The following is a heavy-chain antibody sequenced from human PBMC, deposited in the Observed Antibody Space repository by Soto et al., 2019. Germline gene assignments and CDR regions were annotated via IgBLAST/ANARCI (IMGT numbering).Heavy chain of an antibody. Sequence: PSETLSLTCTVSGGSISSSSYYWGWIRQPPGKGLEWIGSIYYSGSTYYNPSLKSRVTISVDTSKNQFSLKLSSVTAADTAVYYCARGYRDSKTPHYYYYMDVWGKGTTVTVSS. CDR2: IYYSGST. J-gene: IGHJ6*03. CDR3: ARGYRDSKTPHYYYYMDV. CDR1: GGSISSSSYY. V-gene: IGHV4-39*01. D-gene: IGHD5-12*01.